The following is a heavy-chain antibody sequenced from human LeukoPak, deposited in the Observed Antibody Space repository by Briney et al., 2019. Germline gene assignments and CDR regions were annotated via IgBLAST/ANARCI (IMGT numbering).Heavy chain of an antibody. Sequence: GGSLRLSCAASGSIFSSYVFNWVRQAPGKGLEWVSSISSSGSYIYYADSVEGRFTISRDNAKNTLYLQMNSLRAEDTAVYYCAKGGLGYAFDIWGQGTMVTVSS. CDR3: AKGGLGYAFDI. V-gene: IGHV3-21*01. J-gene: IGHJ3*02. CDR1: GSIFSSYV. D-gene: IGHD3-10*01. CDR2: ISSSGSYI.